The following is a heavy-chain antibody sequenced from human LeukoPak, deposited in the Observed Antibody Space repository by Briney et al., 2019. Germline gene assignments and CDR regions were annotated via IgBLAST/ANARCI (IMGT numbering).Heavy chain of an antibody. CDR3: ARVLVGALRYCSGGACPFDL. CDR1: GGSVSSGSYY. V-gene: IGHV4-61*01. CDR2: IYYSGST. Sequence: SETLSLTCTVSGGSVSSGSYYWSWIRQPPAKGLEWIGYIYYSGSTNYNPSLKSRVTISVDTSKNQFSLRLSSVTAADTAVYYCARVLVGALRYCSGGACPFDLWGRGTLVTVSS. J-gene: IGHJ2*01. D-gene: IGHD2-15*01.